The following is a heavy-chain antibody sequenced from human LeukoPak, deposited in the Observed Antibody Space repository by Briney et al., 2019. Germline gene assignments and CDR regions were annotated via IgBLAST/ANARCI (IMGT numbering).Heavy chain of an antibody. J-gene: IGHJ4*02. CDR1: GGSVSGYY. V-gene: IGHV4-59*02. Sequence: SETLSLTCVVSGGSVSGYYWGWIRQPPGRGLEWIGYVYYSGSTNYNPSFKSRITISVDTSRNQFTLQLSSVTAADTAVYYCARIHRYCSGGACYVLDNWGQGTLVAVSS. CDR2: VYYSGST. CDR3: ARIHRYCSGGACYVLDN. D-gene: IGHD2-15*01.